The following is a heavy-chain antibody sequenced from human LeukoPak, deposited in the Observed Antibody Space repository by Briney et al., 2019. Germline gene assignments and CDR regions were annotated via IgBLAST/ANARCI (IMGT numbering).Heavy chain of an antibody. CDR3: ARWVVGATGGLSDY. CDR1: GGTFSSYG. CDR2: IIPIFGTA. Sequence: SVKVSCKASGGTFSSYGISWVRQAPGQGLEWMGGIIPIFGTANYAQKFQGRVTITTDESTSTAYMELSSLRSEDTAVYYCARWVVGATGGLSDYWGQGTLVTVSS. J-gene: IGHJ4*02. D-gene: IGHD1-26*01. V-gene: IGHV1-69*05.